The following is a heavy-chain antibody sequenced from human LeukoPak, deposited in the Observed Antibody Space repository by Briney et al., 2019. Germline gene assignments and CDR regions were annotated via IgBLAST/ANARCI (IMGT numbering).Heavy chain of an antibody. CDR1: VSTFTSYY. Sequence: GASVNVSCKAFVSTFTSYYMHCVRQAPRQGLEWVGIINPSGGSTSLAQKFQGRVTMTRDTSASTVYMDLNSLTSEDTAVYYCAKGLDTATVILTGVDYWGQGTLVTVSS. CDR2: INPSGGST. J-gene: IGHJ4*02. V-gene: IGHV1-46*01. D-gene: IGHD5-18*01. CDR3: AKGLDTATVILTGVDY.